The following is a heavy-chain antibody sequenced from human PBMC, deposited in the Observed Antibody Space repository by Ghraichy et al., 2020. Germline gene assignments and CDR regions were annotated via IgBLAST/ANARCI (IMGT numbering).Heavy chain of an antibody. J-gene: IGHJ4*02. CDR3: ATIAARENFDY. V-gene: IGHV4-34*01. CDR2: INHSGST. D-gene: IGHD6-13*01. Sequence: ESLNISCAVYGGSFSGYYWSWIRQPPGKGLEWIGEINHSGSTNYNPSLKSRVTISVDTSKNQFSLKLSSVTAADTAVYYCATIAARENFDYWGQGTLVTVSS. CDR1: GGSFSGYY.